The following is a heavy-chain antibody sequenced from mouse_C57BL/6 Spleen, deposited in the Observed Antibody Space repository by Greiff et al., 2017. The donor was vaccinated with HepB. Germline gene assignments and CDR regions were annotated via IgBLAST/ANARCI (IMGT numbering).Heavy chain of an antibody. Sequence: QVQLQQPGAELVKPGASVKLSCKASGYTFTSYWMHWVKQRPGQGLEWIGMIHPNSGSTNYNEKFKSKATLTVDKSSSTAYMQLSSLTSEDSAVYYCARWVALRAADYWGQGTTLTVSS. V-gene: IGHV1-64*01. J-gene: IGHJ2*01. CDR2: IHPNSGST. D-gene: IGHD1-1*02. CDR1: GYTFTSYW. CDR3: ARWVALRAADY.